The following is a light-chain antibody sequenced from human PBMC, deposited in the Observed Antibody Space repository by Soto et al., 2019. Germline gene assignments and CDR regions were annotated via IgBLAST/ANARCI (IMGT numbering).Light chain of an antibody. Sequence: DIQMTQSPSSLSASAGDRVTITCRASQSINNYLKWYQQKPGKAPELLIYAASSLQTGVPSRFTGSGSETDFPHTISTLQPEDFATYSCQHSYTTPWTFGQGTKVEI. CDR2: AAS. V-gene: IGKV1-39*01. CDR3: QHSYTTPWT. J-gene: IGKJ1*01. CDR1: QSINNY.